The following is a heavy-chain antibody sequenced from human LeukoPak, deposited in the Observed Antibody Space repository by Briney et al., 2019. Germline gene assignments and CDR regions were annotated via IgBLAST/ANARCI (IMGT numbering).Heavy chain of an antibody. J-gene: IGHJ4*02. CDR2: LSPSGGIT. CDR1: GFTFSTHA. V-gene: IGHV3-23*01. Sequence: PGGSLRLSCAASGFTFSTHAMSWVRQAPGKGLEWVSALSPSGGITYYDDSVKGRFTISRDNSKNTLYLQMNSLTAEDTAIHYCAKGVNYFVLEYWGQGTLVTISS. CDR3: AKGVNYFVLEY. D-gene: IGHD3-10*02.